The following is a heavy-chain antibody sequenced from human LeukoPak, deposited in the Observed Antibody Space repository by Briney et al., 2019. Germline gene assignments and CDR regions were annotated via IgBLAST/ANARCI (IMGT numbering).Heavy chain of an antibody. CDR2: INSSGSTI. J-gene: IGHJ4*02. V-gene: IGHV3-48*03. Sequence: PGGSLRLSCAASGFTFSSYEMNWVRQAPGKGLEWVSYINSSGSTIYYADSVKGRFTISRDNAKNSLYLQMNSRRAEDTAVYYCARDSEFPDYWGQGTLVTVSS. CDR3: ARDSEFPDY. CDR1: GFTFSSYE.